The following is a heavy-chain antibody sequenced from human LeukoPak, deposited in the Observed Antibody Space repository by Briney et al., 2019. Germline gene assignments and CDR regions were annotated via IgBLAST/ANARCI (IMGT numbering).Heavy chain of an antibody. V-gene: IGHV4-61*01. CDR3: ARYYDSTGSFDY. J-gene: IGHJ4*02. D-gene: IGHD3-22*01. Sequence: SETLSLTCTVSGDSVSRSSYYWTWIWQPPGKGLEWIGYIYYIGSTNYNPSLRSRLTMSVDTSKNQFSLRLSSVIAADTAVYYCARYYDSTGSFDYWGQGTLVTVSS. CDR2: IYYIGST. CDR1: GDSVSRSSYY.